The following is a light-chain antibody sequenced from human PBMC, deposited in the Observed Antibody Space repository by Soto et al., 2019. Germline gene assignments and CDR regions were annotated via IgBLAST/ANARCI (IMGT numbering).Light chain of an antibody. CDR2: GAS. Sequence: EIVLTQSPGTLSLSPGERATLSCRASQSVSSTYFAWYQHKPGQAPRLLIYGASSRETGIPATFSGSGSGTDFTLTISRLEPEDVAVYYCEQYDSSPYTFGQGTKLEIK. CDR1: QSVSSTY. CDR3: EQYDSSPYT. V-gene: IGKV3-20*01. J-gene: IGKJ2*01.